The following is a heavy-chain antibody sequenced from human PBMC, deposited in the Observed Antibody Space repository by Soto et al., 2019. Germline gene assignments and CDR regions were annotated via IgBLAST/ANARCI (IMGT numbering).Heavy chain of an antibody. V-gene: IGHV3-49*04. CDR2: IRGKAYGGTT. CDR1: GFTFGDYA. J-gene: IGHJ6*02. D-gene: IGHD3-16*02. CDR3: TRAPEYRRNYYYGMDV. Sequence: PGGSLRLSCTASGFTFGDYAMSWVRQAPGKGLEWVGFIRGKAYGGTTEYAASVKGRFTISRDDSKSIAYLQMNSLKTEDTAVYYCTRAPEYRRNYYYGMDVWGQGTTVTAP.